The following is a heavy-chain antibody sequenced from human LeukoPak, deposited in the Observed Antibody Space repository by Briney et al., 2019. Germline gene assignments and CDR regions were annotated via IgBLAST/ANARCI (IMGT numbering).Heavy chain of an antibody. Sequence: GGSLRLSCAASGFTFSGSAMHWVRQASGKGLEWVGRIRSKANSYATAYAASVKGRFTISRDDSKNTLYLQMNSLRAEDTAVYYCAKDRPSPGLWLSVGYFDYWGQGTLVTVSS. D-gene: IGHD5-18*01. J-gene: IGHJ4*02. V-gene: IGHV3-73*01. CDR2: IRSKANSYAT. CDR3: AKDRPSPGLWLSVGYFDY. CDR1: GFTFSGSA.